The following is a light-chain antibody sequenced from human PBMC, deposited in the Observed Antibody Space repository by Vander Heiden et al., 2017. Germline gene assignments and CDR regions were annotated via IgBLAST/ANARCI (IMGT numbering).Light chain of an antibody. CDR3: QHSYSTPPLT. J-gene: IGKJ4*01. V-gene: IGKV1-39*01. CDR1: QSISSY. Sequence: DIQMTQSPSSLSASVGDRVTITCRASQSISSYLNRYQQKPGKAPKLLIYAASSLQSGVPSRFSGSGSGTDFTLTISSLQPEDFATYYCQHSYSTPPLTFGGGTKVEIK. CDR2: AAS.